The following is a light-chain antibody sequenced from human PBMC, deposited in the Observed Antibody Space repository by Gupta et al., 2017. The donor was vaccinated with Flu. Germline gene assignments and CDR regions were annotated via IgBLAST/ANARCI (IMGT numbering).Light chain of an antibody. J-gene: IGLJ1*01. V-gene: IGLV1-51*01. CDR2: DSR. CDR3: GTWDARVFV. Sequence: GQNITISCSGTTSNIGSNFVSWYQHVPGTAPKLLIYDSRSRPSGIADRFSGSKSDTSATLVIAGLQTGDEAVYYCGTWDARVFVFGTGTQVNVL. CDR1: TSNIGSNF.